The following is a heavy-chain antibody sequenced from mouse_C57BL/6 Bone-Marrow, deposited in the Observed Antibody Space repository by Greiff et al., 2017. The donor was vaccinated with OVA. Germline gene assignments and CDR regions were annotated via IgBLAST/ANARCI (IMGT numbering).Heavy chain of an antibody. CDR2: IDPSDSYT. V-gene: IGHV1-50*01. J-gene: IGHJ1*03. Sequence: VKQSCKASGYTFTSYWMQWVKQRPGQGLEWIGEIDPSDSYTNYNQKFKGKATLTVDTSSSTAYMQLSSLTSEDSAVYYCADYGSGYFDVWGTGTTVTVSS. CDR1: GYTFTSYW. CDR3: ADYGSGYFDV. D-gene: IGHD1-1*01.